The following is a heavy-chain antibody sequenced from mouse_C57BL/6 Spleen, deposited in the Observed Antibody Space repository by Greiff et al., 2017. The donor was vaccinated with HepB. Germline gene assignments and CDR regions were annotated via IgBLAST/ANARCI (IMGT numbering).Heavy chain of an antibody. J-gene: IGHJ3*01. Sequence: EVQLQQSGPELVKPGASVKISCKASGYTFTDYYMNWVKQSHGKSLEWIGDINPNNGGTSYNQKFKGKATLTVDKSSSTAYMELRSLTSEDSAVYYCARRRGYYGKEFAYWGQGTLVTVSA. V-gene: IGHV1-26*01. D-gene: IGHD2-1*01. CDR3: ARRRGYYGKEFAY. CDR2: INPNNGGT. CDR1: GYTFTDYY.